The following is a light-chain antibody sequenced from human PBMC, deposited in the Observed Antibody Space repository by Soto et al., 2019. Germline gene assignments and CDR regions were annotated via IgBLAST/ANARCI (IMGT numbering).Light chain of an antibody. CDR3: SAYAGTNTNLI. V-gene: IGLV2-8*01. Sequence: QSALTQPPSASGSPGQSVTISCAGSYSDIGDYNYVSWYQQHPGKVPKLLISKVSTRPSGVPDRLSGSQSGYTASLTVSDLQPTDEAVYFCSAYAGTNTNLIIGGGNKLTVL. J-gene: IGLJ2*01. CDR2: KVS. CDR1: YSDIGDYNY.